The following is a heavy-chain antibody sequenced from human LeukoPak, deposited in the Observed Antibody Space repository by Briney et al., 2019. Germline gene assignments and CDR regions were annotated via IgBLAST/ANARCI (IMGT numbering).Heavy chain of an antibody. D-gene: IGHD4-23*01. J-gene: IGHJ4*02. CDR3: ARHRDDYGGPLGY. CDR1: GGSIGSSSYY. CDR2: IYYSGST. Sequence: SETLSLTCTVSGGSIGSSSYYWGWIRQPPGKGLEWIGSIYYSGSTYYNPSLKSRVTISVDTSKNQFSLKLSSVTAADTAVYYCARHRDDYGGPLGYWGQGTLVTVSS. V-gene: IGHV4-39*01.